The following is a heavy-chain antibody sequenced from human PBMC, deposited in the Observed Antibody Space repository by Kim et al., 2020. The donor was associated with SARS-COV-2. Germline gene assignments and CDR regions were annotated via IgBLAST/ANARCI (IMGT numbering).Heavy chain of an antibody. J-gene: IGHJ4*02. D-gene: IGHD3-10*01. V-gene: IGHV1-3*01. CDR3: ARGSITMVRGVMSY. Sequence: KFQGRVTITRDTSASTAYMELSSLRSEDTAVYYCARGSITMVRGVMSYWGQGTLVTVSS.